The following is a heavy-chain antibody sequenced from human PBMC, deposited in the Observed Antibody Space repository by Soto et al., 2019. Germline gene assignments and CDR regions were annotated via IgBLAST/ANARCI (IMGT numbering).Heavy chain of an antibody. CDR3: VRRHVSATGIDWFDP. V-gene: IGHV1-3*01. Sequence: ASVKVSGKASGYTFTIYGIHCVLQSPLQRLDWMGWINAANGDTKYSPKFQGRVTITRDTSASTAYMELSSLRSEDTAVYYCVRRHVSATGIDWFDPWGQGTLVTVSS. CDR2: INAANGDT. CDR1: GYTFTIYG. J-gene: IGHJ5*02. D-gene: IGHD6-13*01.